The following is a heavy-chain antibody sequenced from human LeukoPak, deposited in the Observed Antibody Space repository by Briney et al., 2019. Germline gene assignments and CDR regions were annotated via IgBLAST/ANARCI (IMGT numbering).Heavy chain of an antibody. D-gene: IGHD1-14*01. CDR1: GFTFDDYG. CDR2: INWNGGST. J-gene: IGHJ3*02. CDR3: ARAPSPDPLRAFDI. Sequence: GGSLRLSCAASGFTFDDYGMSWVRQAPGKGLEWVSGINWNGGSTGYADSVKGRFTISRDNSKNTLYLQMNSLRAEDTAVYYCARAPSPDPLRAFDIWGQGTMVTVSS. V-gene: IGHV3-20*04.